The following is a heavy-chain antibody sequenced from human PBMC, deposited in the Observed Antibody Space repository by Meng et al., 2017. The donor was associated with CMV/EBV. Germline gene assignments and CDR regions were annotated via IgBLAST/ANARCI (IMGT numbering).Heavy chain of an antibody. CDR2: IYYSGST. CDR3: ARGGDFWSGYYIDY. J-gene: IGHJ4*02. CDR1: GGSISSGDYY. D-gene: IGHD3-3*01. Sequence: SCTVSGGSISSGDYYWSWIRQPPGKGLEWIGYIYYSGSTYYNPSLKSRVTISVDTSKNQFSLKLSSVTAADTAVYYCARGGDFWSGYYIDYWGQGTLVTVSS. V-gene: IGHV4-30-4*08.